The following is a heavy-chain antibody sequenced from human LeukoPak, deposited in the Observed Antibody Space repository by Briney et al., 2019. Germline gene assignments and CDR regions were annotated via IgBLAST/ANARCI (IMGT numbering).Heavy chain of an antibody. CDR3: ASGYSSSWTEYYFDY. CDR2: IWYDGSNK. Sequence: PGGSLRLSCAASGFTFSSYGMHWVRQAPGKGLECVAVIWYDGSNKYYADSVKGRFTISRDNSKNTLYLQMNSLRAEDTAVYYCASGYSSSWTEYYFDYWGQGTPVTVSS. CDR1: GFTFSSYG. D-gene: IGHD6-13*01. V-gene: IGHV3-33*01. J-gene: IGHJ4*02.